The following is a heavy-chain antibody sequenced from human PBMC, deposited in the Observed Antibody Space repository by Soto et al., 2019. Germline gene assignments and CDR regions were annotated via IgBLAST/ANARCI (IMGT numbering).Heavy chain of an antibody. CDR3: ARDVVNLPGYCSGGSCYPGGFDP. Sequence: PSETLSLTXAVYGGSFSGYYWSWIRQPPGKGLEWIGEINHSGSTNYNPSLKSRVTISVDTSKNQFSLKLSSVTAADTAVYYCARDVVNLPGYCSGGSCYPGGFDPWGQGTLVTVSS. V-gene: IGHV4-34*01. CDR2: INHSGST. CDR1: GGSFSGYY. D-gene: IGHD2-15*01. J-gene: IGHJ5*02.